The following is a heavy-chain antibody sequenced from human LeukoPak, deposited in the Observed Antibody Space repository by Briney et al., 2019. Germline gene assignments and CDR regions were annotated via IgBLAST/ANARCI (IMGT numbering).Heavy chain of an antibody. CDR2: INPNSGGT. J-gene: IGHJ4*02. D-gene: IGHD3-22*01. V-gene: IGHV1-2*06. CDR3: ARTGPWGSSGYPLFDY. Sequence: EASVKVSCKASGYTFTGYYMHWVRQAPGQALEWMGRINPNSGGTSYAQKFQGRVNMTRDTSISTAYVELSRLRSDDTAVYYCARTGPWGSSGYPLFDYWGQGTLVTVSS. CDR1: GYTFTGYY.